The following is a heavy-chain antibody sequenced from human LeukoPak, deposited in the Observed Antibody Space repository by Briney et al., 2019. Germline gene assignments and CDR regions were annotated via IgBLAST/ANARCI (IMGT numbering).Heavy chain of an antibody. V-gene: IGHV3-23*01. CDR1: GFTFSSYA. CDR2: ISGSGGST. J-gene: IGHJ5*02. D-gene: IGHD2-2*01. CDR3: AKTVVPAAKGRYNWFDP. Sequence: GGSLRLSCAAYGFTFSSYAMSWARQAPGKGLEWVSAISGSGGSTYYADSVKGRFTISRDNSKNTPYLQMNSLRAEDTAVYYCAKTVVPAAKGRYNWFDPWGQGTLGTVSS.